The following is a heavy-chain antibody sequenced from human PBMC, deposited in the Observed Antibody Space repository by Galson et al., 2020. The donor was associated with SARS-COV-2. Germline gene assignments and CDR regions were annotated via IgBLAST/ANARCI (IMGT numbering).Heavy chain of an antibody. CDR2: VDPEVGED. CDR1: GSTLSELS. V-gene: IGHV1-24*01. Sequence: ASVKVSCKVSGSTLSELSIHWVRQAPGKGLEWMGGVDPEVGEDIYAQKFQGRVTMTEDTSTQTLYMELSSLTSEDTAIYYCARGKYSSAWYLGVDYYYHMDIWGQGTTVTVSS. D-gene: IGHD6-19*01. J-gene: IGHJ6*02. CDR3: ARGKYSSAWYLGVDYYYHMDI.